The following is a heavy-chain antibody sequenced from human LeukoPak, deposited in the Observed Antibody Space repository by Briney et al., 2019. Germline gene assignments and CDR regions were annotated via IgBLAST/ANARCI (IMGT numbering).Heavy chain of an antibody. Sequence: GRSLRLSCAASGFTFSSYAMSWVRQAPGKGLEWVSAISGGSTYYADSVKGRFTISRDNSKNTLYLQMNSLRAEDTAVYYCAKGEVVVPAASGMDVWGQGTTVTVSS. V-gene: IGHV3-23*01. D-gene: IGHD2-2*01. CDR1: GFTFSSYA. CDR2: ISGGST. CDR3: AKGEVVVPAASGMDV. J-gene: IGHJ6*02.